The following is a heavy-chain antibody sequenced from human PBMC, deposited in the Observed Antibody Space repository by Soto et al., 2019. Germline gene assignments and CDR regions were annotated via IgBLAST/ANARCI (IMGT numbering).Heavy chain of an antibody. CDR2: ISGSGNRT. V-gene: IGHV3-23*01. CDR1: GFTLSSYA. CDR3: AKEVTSGSYSHYYYGLDV. D-gene: IGHD1-26*01. Sequence: EVQLLESGGGLVQPGGSLRLSCAASGFTLSSYAMSWVRQATGKGLEWVSAISGSGNRTFHADSVKGRFTISRDNAKNALYLQMNSLRVEDTAVYYCAKEVTSGSYSHYYYGLDVWGQGTMVTVSS. J-gene: IGHJ6*02.